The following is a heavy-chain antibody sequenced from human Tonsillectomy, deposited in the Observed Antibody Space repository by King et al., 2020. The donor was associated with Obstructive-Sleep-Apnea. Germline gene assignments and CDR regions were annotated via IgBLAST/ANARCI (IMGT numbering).Heavy chain of an antibody. CDR2: IYYSGST. V-gene: IGHV4-59*01. CDR3: ARDRRFCSGGGCSPSYYFDY. J-gene: IGHJ4*02. CDR1: GGSISSFY. Sequence: QLQESGPGLVKPSETLSLTCTVSGGSISSFYWSWIRQPPGKGLEWIGYIYYSGSTNYNPSLKSRVTTSVDTSKNQFSLKLSSVTAADTAVYYCARDRRFCSGGGCSPSYYFDYWGQGTLVTVSS. D-gene: IGHD2-15*01.